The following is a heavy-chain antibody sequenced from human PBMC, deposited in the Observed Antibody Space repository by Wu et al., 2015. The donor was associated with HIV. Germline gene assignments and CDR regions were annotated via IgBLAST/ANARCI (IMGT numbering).Heavy chain of an antibody. D-gene: IGHD1-1*01. Sequence: QVQLVQSGAEVKKPGSSVKVSCKASGGTDSRYVISWVRQAPGQGLEWMGGIVPIFGTPNYTQKFQGRFTITTDESTGTAYMDLSSLRSDDTAVYYCARGVVRSREFDTWGQGTLVTVSS. CDR1: GGTDSRYV. CDR2: IVPIFGTP. CDR3: ARGVVRSREFDT. V-gene: IGHV1-69*05. J-gene: IGHJ4*02.